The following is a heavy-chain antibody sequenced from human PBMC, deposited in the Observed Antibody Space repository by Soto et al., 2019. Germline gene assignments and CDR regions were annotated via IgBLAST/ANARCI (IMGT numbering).Heavy chain of an antibody. Sequence: QVQLVQSGAEVKKPGASVKVSCKASGYTFTSYGISWVRQAPGQGLEWMGWISAYNGNTNYAQKLQGRVTMTXXTXTXXADMELRSLRSDDTAVYYCASGVEYDILTGLAFDIWGQGTMVTVSS. CDR3: ASGVEYDILTGLAFDI. D-gene: IGHD3-9*01. J-gene: IGHJ3*02. CDR1: GYTFTSYG. V-gene: IGHV1-18*01. CDR2: ISAYNGNT.